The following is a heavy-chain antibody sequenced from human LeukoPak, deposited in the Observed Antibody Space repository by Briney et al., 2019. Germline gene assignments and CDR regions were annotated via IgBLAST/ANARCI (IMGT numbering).Heavy chain of an antibody. CDR2: ISYDGSNK. CDR3: AREASTYSSGWSLDAFDI. CDR1: GFTFSSYG. D-gene: IGHD6-19*01. J-gene: IGHJ3*02. V-gene: IGHV3-30*03. Sequence: GGSLRLSCAASGFTFSSYGMHWFRQAPGKGLEWVAVISYDGSNKYYADSVKGRFTISRDNAKNSLYLQMNSLRAEDTAVYYCAREASTYSSGWSLDAFDIWGKGQWSPSLQ.